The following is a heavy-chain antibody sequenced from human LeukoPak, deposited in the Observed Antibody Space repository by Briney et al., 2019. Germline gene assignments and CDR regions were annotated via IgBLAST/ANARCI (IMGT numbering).Heavy chain of an antibody. CDR2: ISSSSSYI. CDR1: GFTFSSYS. D-gene: IGHD6-19*01. V-gene: IGHV3-21*01. J-gene: IGHJ4*02. Sequence: GSLRLSCAASGFTFSSYSMNWVRQAPGKGLEWVSSISSSSSYIYYADSVKGRFTISRDNAKNSLYLQMNSLRAEDTAVYYCAREYSSGWYGGYFDYWGQGTLVTVSS. CDR3: AREYSSGWYGGYFDY.